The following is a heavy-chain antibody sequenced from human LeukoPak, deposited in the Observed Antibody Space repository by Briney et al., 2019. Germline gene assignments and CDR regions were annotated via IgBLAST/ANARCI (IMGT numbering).Heavy chain of an antibody. Sequence: SETLSLTCTVSGGSISSYHWSWIRQPPGKGLEWIGYIYYSGSTNYNPSLKSRVTISVDTSKNQFSLKLSSVTAADTAVYYCARHARQWLVRGMDVWGQGTTVTVSS. CDR1: GGSISSYH. CDR2: IYYSGST. CDR3: ARHARQWLVRGMDV. J-gene: IGHJ6*02. D-gene: IGHD6-19*01. V-gene: IGHV4-59*08.